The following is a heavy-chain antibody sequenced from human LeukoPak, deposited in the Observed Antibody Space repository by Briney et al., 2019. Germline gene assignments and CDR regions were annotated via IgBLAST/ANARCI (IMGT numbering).Heavy chain of an antibody. V-gene: IGHV1-69*13. Sequence: ASVKVSCKASGGTFSSYAISWVRQAPGPGLEWMGGIIPIFGTANYAQKFQGRVTITADESTSTAYMELSSLRSEDTAVYHRAGRYSSSSSGVYAFDIWGQGTMVTVSS. D-gene: IGHD6-6*01. CDR2: IIPIFGTA. CDR1: GGTFSSYA. J-gene: IGHJ3*02. CDR3: AGRYSSSSSGVYAFDI.